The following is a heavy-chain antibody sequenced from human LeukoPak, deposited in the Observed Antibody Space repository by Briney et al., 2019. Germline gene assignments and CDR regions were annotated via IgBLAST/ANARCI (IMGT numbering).Heavy chain of an antibody. Sequence: PGGSLRLSCAASGFTFSSYTMNWVRQAPGKGLEWVSFISGSSNFINYAGSVKGRFTISRDNAKNSLYLQMNSLRAEDTAVYYCARDRDTREYYQYDMDVWGKGTTVTVSS. V-gene: IGHV3-21*06. J-gene: IGHJ6*04. CDR1: GFTFSSYT. CDR3: ARDRDTREYYQYDMDV. D-gene: IGHD2/OR15-2a*01. CDR2: ISGSSNFI.